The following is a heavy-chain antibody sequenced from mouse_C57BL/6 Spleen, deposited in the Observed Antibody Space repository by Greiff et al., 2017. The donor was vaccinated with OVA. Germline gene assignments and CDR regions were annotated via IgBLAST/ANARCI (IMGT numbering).Heavy chain of an antibody. D-gene: IGHD3-3*01. Sequence: QVQLKESGPGLVAPSQSLSITCTVSGFSLTSYGVHWVRQPPGKGLEWLVVIWSDGSTTYNSALKSRLSISQDNSKSQVFLKMNSLQTDDTAMYYCARHSGDYYAMDYWGQGTSVTVSS. CDR2: IWSDGST. J-gene: IGHJ4*01. CDR1: GFSLTSYG. CDR3: ARHSGDYYAMDY. V-gene: IGHV2-6-1*01.